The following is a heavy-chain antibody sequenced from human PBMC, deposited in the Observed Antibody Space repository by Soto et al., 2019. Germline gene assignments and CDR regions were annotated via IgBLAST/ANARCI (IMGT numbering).Heavy chain of an antibody. V-gene: IGHV3-30*18. Sequence: GGSLRLSCAASGFTFSSYGMHWVRQAPGKGLEWVAVISYDGSNKYYADSVKGRFTISRDNSKNTLFLQMNSLRAEDTAVYYCAKDPRYSSSWLFYYYGMDVWGQGTTVTVSS. J-gene: IGHJ6*02. CDR3: AKDPRYSSSWLFYYYGMDV. CDR2: ISYDGSNK. D-gene: IGHD6-13*01. CDR1: GFTFSSYG.